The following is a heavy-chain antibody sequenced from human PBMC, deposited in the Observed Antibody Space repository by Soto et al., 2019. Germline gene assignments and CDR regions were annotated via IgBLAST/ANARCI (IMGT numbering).Heavy chain of an antibody. D-gene: IGHD6-13*01. CDR3: AKDIGFQQHLFVFDN. V-gene: IGHV1-69*01. CDR2: IRPILTTA. J-gene: IGHJ4*02. CDR1: GGTFSNYA. Sequence: QVKLVQSGAEVKKLGSSVKVSCKASGGTFSNYAFTWVRQAPGQGLEWMGGIRPILTTATYAPKFQDRVTLTADESTSVVYMALSSLKSEDTALYYCAKDIGFQQHLFVFDNCGQGNLVTGSS.